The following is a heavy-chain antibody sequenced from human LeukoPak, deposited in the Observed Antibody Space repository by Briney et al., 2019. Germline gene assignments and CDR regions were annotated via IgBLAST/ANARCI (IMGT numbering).Heavy chain of an antibody. J-gene: IGHJ4*02. CDR1: GFTFSSYA. CDR3: ARDRTMVHFDY. Sequence: GGSLRLSCAASGFTFSSYAMHWVRQAPGKGLEWVAVISYDGSNKYYADSVKGRFTISRDNSKNTLYLQMNSLRAEGTAVYYCARDRTMVHFDYWGQGTLVTVSS. V-gene: IGHV3-30*04. CDR2: ISYDGSNK. D-gene: IGHD3-10*01.